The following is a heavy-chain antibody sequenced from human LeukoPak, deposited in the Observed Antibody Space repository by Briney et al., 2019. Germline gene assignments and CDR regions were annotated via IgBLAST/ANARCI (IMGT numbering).Heavy chain of an antibody. CDR3: AKNSASYYDSSGYLV. Sequence: PGGSLRLSCAASGFTFSSYGMHWVRQAPGKGLEWVAAISYDGSNKYYADSVKGRFTISRDNSKNTLYLQMNSLRAEDTAVYYCAKNSASYYDSSGYLVWGQGTLVTVSS. CDR1: GFTFSSYG. V-gene: IGHV3-30*18. J-gene: IGHJ4*02. CDR2: ISYDGSNK. D-gene: IGHD3-22*01.